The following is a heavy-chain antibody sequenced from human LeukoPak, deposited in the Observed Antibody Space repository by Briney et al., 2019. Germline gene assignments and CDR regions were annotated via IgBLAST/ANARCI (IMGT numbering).Heavy chain of an antibody. J-gene: IGHJ3*02. CDR3: ARVGYSGSYRDAFDI. V-gene: IGHV7-4-1*02. D-gene: IGHD1-26*01. CDR2: INTNTGNP. Sequence: ASVKVSCKASGGTFSSYAISWVRQAPGQGLEWMGWINTNTGNPTYAQGFTGRFVFSLDTSVSTAYLQISSLKAEDTAVYYCARVGYSGSYRDAFDIWGQGTMVTVSS. CDR1: GGTFSSYA.